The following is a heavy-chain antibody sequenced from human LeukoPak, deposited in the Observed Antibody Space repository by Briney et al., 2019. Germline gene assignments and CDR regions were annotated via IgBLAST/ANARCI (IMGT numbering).Heavy chain of an antibody. Sequence: SETLSLTCTVSDVSISSGGYYWNWIRQHPGKGLEWIGSIYYSGYTDYNPSLKSRLTISKDASKNQFSLKLSSVTAAETAVYYCARDVGSGTYKYYFDYWGQGTLVTVSS. D-gene: IGHD3-10*01. CDR2: IYYSGYT. V-gene: IGHV4-31*03. CDR1: DVSISSGGYY. CDR3: ARDVGSGTYKYYFDY. J-gene: IGHJ4*02.